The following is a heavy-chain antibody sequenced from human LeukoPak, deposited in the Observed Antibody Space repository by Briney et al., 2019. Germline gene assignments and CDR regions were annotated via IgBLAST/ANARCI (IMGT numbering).Heavy chain of an antibody. CDR2: ISSSSSSI. V-gene: IGHV3-21*01. CDR3: ARDYGDYGGLGY. Sequence: PGGSLRPSCAASGFTFSSYSMNWVRQAPGKGLEWVSSISSSSSSIYYADSVRGRSTNTRNNANNSLYLQMNSLRAEETALYYCARDYGDYGGLGYWGQGTLVTVSS. J-gene: IGHJ4*02. CDR1: GFTFSSYS. D-gene: IGHD4-17*01.